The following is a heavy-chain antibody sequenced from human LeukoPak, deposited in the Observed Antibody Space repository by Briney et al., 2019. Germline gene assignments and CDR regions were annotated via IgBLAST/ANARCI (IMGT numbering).Heavy chain of an antibody. Sequence: PSETLSLTCTXXGGSISSXXXXXXXQPXXXXXXWIGYXYYSGSTNYXXXXXXXVTXXXXTSKNQFSLKLSSVTAADTAVYYCAGTTVRGNWFDPWGQGTLVTVSS. J-gene: IGHJ5*02. V-gene: IGHV4-59*01. D-gene: IGHD4-17*01. CDR1: GGSISSXX. CDR3: AGTTVRGNWFDP. CDR2: XYYSGST.